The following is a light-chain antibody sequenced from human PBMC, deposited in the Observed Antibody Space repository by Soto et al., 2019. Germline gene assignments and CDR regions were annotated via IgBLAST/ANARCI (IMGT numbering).Light chain of an antibody. V-gene: IGKV1-39*01. CDR1: QTISTF. J-gene: IGKJ4*01. CDR2: SIS. Sequence: DIQLTQSPSSLSASVGDRVSITCRTSQTISTFLNWYHHRPGQAPKLLIYSISNLQSGVPSRFSGGGAGTEFTLTISSLQPEDSGSYSCQQTYNLPPTFGGGTRVQIK. CDR3: QQTYNLPPT.